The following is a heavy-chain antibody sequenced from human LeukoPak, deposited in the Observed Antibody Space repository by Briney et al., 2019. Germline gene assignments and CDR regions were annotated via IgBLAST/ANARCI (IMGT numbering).Heavy chain of an antibody. CDR1: GGSFSGYY. J-gene: IGHJ5*02. V-gene: IGHV4-34*01. CDR2: INHSGST. D-gene: IGHD6-19*01. CDR3: ARAGGYSSGWYFRGRWFDP. Sequence: SETLSLTCAVYGGSFSGYYWSWIRQPPGKGLEWIGEINHSGSTNYNPSLKSRVTISVDTSKNQFSLKLSSVTAADTAVYYCARAGGYSSGWYFRGRWFDPWGQGTLVTVSS.